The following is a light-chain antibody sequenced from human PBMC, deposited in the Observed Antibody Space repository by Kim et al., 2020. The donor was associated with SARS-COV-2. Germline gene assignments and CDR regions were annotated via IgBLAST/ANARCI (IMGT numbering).Light chain of an antibody. CDR1: QSVSSSY. CDR3: QQYDTSPYT. Sequence: LSPGERATLSCRASQSVSSSYLAWYHQRPGQAPRLLIYLASTRATGAPDRFSGSGSGTDFTLTIRRLEPEDSGVFYCQQYDTSPYTFGQGTKLEI. CDR2: LAS. V-gene: IGKV3-20*01. J-gene: IGKJ2*01.